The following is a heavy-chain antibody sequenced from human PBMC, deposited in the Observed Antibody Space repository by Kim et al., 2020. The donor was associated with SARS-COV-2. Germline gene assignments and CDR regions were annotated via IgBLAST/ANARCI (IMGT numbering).Heavy chain of an antibody. CDR2: IHPTGAT. J-gene: IGHJ3*02. D-gene: IGHD3-3*01. V-gene: IGHV4-59*13. CDR1: GGSISPYY. Sequence: SETLSLTCTVSGGSISPYYFNWIRQCPGKGLEWIGYIHPTGATVYNPSLQSRVTASVDTSTNQFSLRLYSVTAADTAVYFCAILPLKDHWRWRDALNIWG. CDR3: AILPLKDHWRWRDALNI.